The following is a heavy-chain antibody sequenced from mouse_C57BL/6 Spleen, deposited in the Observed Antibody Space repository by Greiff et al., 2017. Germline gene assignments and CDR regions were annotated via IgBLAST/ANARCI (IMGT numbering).Heavy chain of an antibody. CDR3: ASQGDYGKGDVDY. J-gene: IGHJ2*01. CDR1: GYTFTSYW. V-gene: IGHV1-72*01. Sequence: VQLQQPGAELVKPGASVKLSCKASGYTFTSYWMHWVKQRPGRGLEWIGRIDPNSGGTKYNEKFKSKATLTVDKPSSTAYMQLSSLTSEDSGVYYWASQGDYGKGDVDYWGQGTTLTVSS. D-gene: IGHD2-1*01. CDR2: IDPNSGGT.